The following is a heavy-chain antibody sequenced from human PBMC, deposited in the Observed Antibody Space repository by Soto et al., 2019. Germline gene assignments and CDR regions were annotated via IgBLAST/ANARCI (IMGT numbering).Heavy chain of an antibody. CDR1: GYTFTSYG. D-gene: IGHD3-10*01. V-gene: IGHV1-18*01. Sequence: ASVKVSCKASGYTFTSYGISWVRQAPGQGLEWMGWISAYNGNTNYAQKLQGGVTMTTDTSTSTAYMELRSLRSDDTAVYYCARAGRDYYYGSGSYPHDAFDIWGQGTMVTVSS. CDR3: ARAGRDYYYGSGSYPHDAFDI. CDR2: ISAYNGNT. J-gene: IGHJ3*02.